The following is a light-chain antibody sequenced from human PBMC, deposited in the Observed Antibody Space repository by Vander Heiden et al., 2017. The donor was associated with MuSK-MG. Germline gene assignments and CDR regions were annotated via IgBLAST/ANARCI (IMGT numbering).Light chain of an antibody. CDR1: QSVTGSY. Sequence: EIVLTQSPGTLSLSPGERATLSCRASQSVTGSYLAWYQQKPGQAPRLLIYGASSRATGIPDRFSGSGSGTDFTLTISRLEPEDFAVYYCQQYGHSLHTFGGGTKVEI. J-gene: IGKJ4*01. CDR3: QQYGHSLHT. CDR2: GAS. V-gene: IGKV3-20*01.